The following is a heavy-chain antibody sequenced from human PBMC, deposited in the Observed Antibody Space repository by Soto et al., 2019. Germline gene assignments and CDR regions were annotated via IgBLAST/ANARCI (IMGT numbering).Heavy chain of an antibody. D-gene: IGHD3-22*01. Sequence: EASVKVSCKASGGTFSSYAISWVRQAPGQGLEWMGGIIPIFGTANYAQKFQGRVTITADESTSTAYMELSSLRSEDTAVYYCAISGGRFYYDSRGPASVKGMDVFGQGTTVTFSS. J-gene: IGHJ6*02. CDR3: AISGGRFYYDSRGPASVKGMDV. CDR2: IIPIFGTA. CDR1: GGTFSSYA. V-gene: IGHV1-69*13.